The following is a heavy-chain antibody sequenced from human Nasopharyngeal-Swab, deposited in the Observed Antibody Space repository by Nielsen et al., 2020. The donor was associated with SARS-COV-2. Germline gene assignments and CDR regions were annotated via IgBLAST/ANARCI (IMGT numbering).Heavy chain of an antibody. CDR2: ISYDGGNK. CDR1: GFTFSSYT. V-gene: IGHV3-30*04. D-gene: IGHD2-15*01. CDR3: TRARYCSGGSRYFYFYYNHMDI. Sequence: GGSLRLSCAASGFTFSSYTLHWVRQAPGKGLEWVAVISYDGGNKYYADSVKGRFTISRDNSKNTLYLQMNNLRTEDTAVYYCTRARYCSGGSRYFYFYYNHMDIWGKGTTVTVSS. J-gene: IGHJ6*03.